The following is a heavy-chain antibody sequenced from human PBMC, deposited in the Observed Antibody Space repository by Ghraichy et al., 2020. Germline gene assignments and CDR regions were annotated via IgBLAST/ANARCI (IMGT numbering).Heavy chain of an antibody. Sequence: GGSLRLSCAASGFTFSSYWMHWVRQAPGKGLVWVSLVNSDESSTYYADSVKGRFTISRDNAKNTLYLQMNSLRAEDTAVFYCAKGRASTVTFWGQGTLVTVSS. CDR2: VNSDESST. CDR3: AKGRASTVTF. J-gene: IGHJ4*02. V-gene: IGHV3-74*01. CDR1: GFTFSSYW. D-gene: IGHD1-26*01.